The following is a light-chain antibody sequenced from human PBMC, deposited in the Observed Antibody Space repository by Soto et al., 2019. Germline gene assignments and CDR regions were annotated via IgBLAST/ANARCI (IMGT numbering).Light chain of an antibody. J-gene: IGKJ3*01. Sequence: DIQMTQSPTSLSASVGDRVTITCRASQDIRNFVAWYQQKPGKAPKLLIYAASTLESEVPSRFSGSGSGTEFTLTINSLQPEDVAAYSCQNYSSVSVFGPGTKVEIK. CDR3: QNYSSVSV. CDR2: AAS. CDR1: QDIRNF. V-gene: IGKV1-27*01.